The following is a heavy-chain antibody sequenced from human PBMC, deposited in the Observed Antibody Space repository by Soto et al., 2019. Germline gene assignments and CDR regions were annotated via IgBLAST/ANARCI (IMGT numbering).Heavy chain of an antibody. V-gene: IGHV3-23*01. CDR3: TKETYYYSGMNV. CDR2: IIDSGGYT. Sequence: EVQLLESGGGLVQPGGSLRLSCAASGFTFSSSTMNWVRQAPGKGLEWVSAIIDSGGYTYYADSVKGRFTISRDNSKNTLYLQMNRPRAADTALYYCTKETYYYSGMNVWGPGTTVTVSS. CDR1: GFTFSSST. J-gene: IGHJ6*02.